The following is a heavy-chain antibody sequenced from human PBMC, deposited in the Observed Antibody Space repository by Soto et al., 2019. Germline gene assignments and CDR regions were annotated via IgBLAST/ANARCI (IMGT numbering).Heavy chain of an antibody. V-gene: IGHV3-64D*06. CDR3: VQGVDQITMVRGVPSDY. Sequence: GGSLSLSCSASVFTFSSYAMHWARQAPGKGVEYGSAISSHGGSTYYADSVKGRFTISRDNSKNTLYLQMSSLRAEETAEYYFVQGVDQITMVRGVPSDYWGQGTLVTVSS. J-gene: IGHJ4*02. D-gene: IGHD3-10*01. CDR1: VFTFSSYA. CDR2: ISSHGGST.